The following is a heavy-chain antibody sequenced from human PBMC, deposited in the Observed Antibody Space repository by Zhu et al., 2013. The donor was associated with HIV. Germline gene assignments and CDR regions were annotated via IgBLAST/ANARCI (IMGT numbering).Heavy chain of an antibody. CDR3: ARRTRQWLALNWFDP. D-gene: IGHD6-19*01. CDR1: DGSFSGHY. CDR2: INHREST. V-gene: IGHV4-34*01. J-gene: IGHJ5*02. Sequence: QVQLQQWGAGLLKPSETLSLSCSVIDGSFSGHYWTWIRQPPGRGLEWLGEINHRESTNYNPLVKSRVTISVDTSKNQFSLKLRSVTAADTAVYYCARRTRQWLALNWFDPWGQGTLVTVSS.